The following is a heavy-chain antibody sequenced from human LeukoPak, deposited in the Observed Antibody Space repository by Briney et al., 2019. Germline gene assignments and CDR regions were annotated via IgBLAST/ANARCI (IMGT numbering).Heavy chain of an antibody. Sequence: GASVKVSCKASGYTFTSYGISWVRQAPGQGLEWMGWISAYNGNTNYVQKLQGRVTMTTDTSTSTAYMELRSLRSDDTAVYYCARGLVTATGNYYYYGMDVWGQGTTVTVSS. CDR3: ARGLVTATGNYYYYGMDV. J-gene: IGHJ6*02. CDR2: ISAYNGNT. V-gene: IGHV1-18*01. CDR1: GYTFTSYG. D-gene: IGHD2-21*02.